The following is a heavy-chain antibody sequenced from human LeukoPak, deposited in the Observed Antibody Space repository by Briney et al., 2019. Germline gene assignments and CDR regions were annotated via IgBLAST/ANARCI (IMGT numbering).Heavy chain of an antibody. J-gene: IGHJ4*02. Sequence: SETLSLTCTVSGGSISSYYWSWIRQPPGKGLEWIGYIYYSGSTNYNPSLESRVTISVDTSKNHVSLNLTSVTAADTAVYYCVRPESVGTKYRFDYWGQGTLATVSS. CDR1: GGSISSYY. CDR2: IYYSGST. V-gene: IGHV4-59*01. D-gene: IGHD1-1*01. CDR3: VRPESVGTKYRFDY.